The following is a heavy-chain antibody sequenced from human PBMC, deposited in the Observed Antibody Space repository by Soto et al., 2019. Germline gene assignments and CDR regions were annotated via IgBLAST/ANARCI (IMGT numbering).Heavy chain of an antibody. CDR3: ARMESFGSLNWFDP. J-gene: IGHJ5*02. Sequence: ASVKVSCTASGYTFTIYDINWVRQATGQGLEWMGWMNPGSGDTGYAQKFQGRVTMTRDISIATAYMELNSLTSEDTAIYYCARMESFGSLNWFDPWGQGNLVTVSS. CDR2: MNPGSGDT. CDR1: GYTFTIYD. V-gene: IGHV1-8*01. D-gene: IGHD5-18*01.